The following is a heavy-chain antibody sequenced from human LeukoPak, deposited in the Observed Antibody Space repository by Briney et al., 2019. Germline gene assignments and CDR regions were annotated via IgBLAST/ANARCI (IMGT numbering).Heavy chain of an antibody. D-gene: IGHD6-19*01. CDR3: ARSRAVAGLFDY. CDR1: GGSFSGYY. J-gene: IGHJ4*02. CDR2: INHSGST. Sequence: SETLSLTCAVYGGSFSGYYWSWIRQPPGKGLEWIGEINHSGSTNYNPSLKSRVTISVDTSKNQFSLKLSSVTAADTAVYYCARSRAVAGLFDYWGQGTLVTVSS. V-gene: IGHV4-34*01.